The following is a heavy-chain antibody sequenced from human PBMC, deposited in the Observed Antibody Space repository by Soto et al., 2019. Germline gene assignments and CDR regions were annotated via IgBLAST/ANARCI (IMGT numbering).Heavy chain of an antibody. CDR2: GSA. CDR3: AKKGPPDIAWFDP. D-gene: IGHD2-15*01. V-gene: IGHV1-69*01. CDR1: GGTFSIYT. J-gene: IGHJ5*02. Sequence: QVQLVQSGAEVKKPGSSVKVSCKASGGTFSIYTISWVRQAPGQGLEWMGGSANSAQKFQGRLTVTADESTSTVYLELSRLASEDTAVYYCAKKGPPDIAWFDPWGQGTLVSVSS.